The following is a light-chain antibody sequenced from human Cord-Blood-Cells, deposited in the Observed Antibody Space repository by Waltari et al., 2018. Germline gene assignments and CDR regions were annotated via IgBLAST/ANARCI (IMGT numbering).Light chain of an antibody. CDR1: QSISSW. Sequence: DIQMTQSPSTLSASVGDRVTITCRASQSISSWLAWYRQKPGKAPKLLIYDASSLESGVPSRFSGSGSGTEFTLPISSLQPDDFATYYCQQYNSYLTFGGGTKVEIK. CDR2: DAS. CDR3: QQYNSYLT. J-gene: IGKJ4*01. V-gene: IGKV1-5*01.